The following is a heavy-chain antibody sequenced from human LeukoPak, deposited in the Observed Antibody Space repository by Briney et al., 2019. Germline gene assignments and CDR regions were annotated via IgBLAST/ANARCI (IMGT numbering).Heavy chain of an antibody. Sequence: PGGSLRLSCAASGSTISSYWMHWVRQAPGKGLVRVSRINGDGSSTINADSVKGRFTISRDDAKNTLYLQMNSLRVDDTAVYYCARGGSPPEALGDTFDIWGQGTMVTVSS. CDR1: GSTISSYW. V-gene: IGHV3-74*01. CDR2: INGDGSST. D-gene: IGHD1-26*01. J-gene: IGHJ3*02. CDR3: ARGGSPPEALGDTFDI.